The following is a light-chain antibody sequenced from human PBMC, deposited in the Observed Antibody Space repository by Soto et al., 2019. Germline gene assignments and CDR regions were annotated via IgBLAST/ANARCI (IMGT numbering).Light chain of an antibody. CDR1: LNINTY. Sequence: EIVLTQSPDTLSLSPGESATLSCRASLNINTYLSWYQQKPGQVPRLLMFDASNRATGIPARFSGSGSGTAFTLTISSLEPEDFAVYYCQQRRDWPITFGGGTKVEIK. V-gene: IGKV3-11*01. CDR2: DAS. J-gene: IGKJ4*01. CDR3: QQRRDWPIT.